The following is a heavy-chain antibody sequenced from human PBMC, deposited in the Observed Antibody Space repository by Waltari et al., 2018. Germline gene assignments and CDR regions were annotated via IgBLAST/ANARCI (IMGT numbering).Heavy chain of an antibody. Sequence: QVQLQQWGAGLLKPSETLSLTCAVYGGSFSGYYWSWIRQPPGQGLEWIGEINHSGSTNYNPSLKSRVTISVDTSKNQFSLKLSSVTAADTAVYYCARAASRRITIFGVVPSVGWFDPWGQGTLVTVSS. CDR1: GGSFSGYY. J-gene: IGHJ5*02. CDR2: INHSGST. D-gene: IGHD3-3*01. CDR3: ARAASRRITIFGVVPSVGWFDP. V-gene: IGHV4-34*01.